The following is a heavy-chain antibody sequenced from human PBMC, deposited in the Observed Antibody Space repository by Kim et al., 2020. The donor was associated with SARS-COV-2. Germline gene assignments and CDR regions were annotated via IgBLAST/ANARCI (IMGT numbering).Heavy chain of an antibody. CDR1: GFTLSNYW. V-gene: IGHV3-74*01. Sequence: GGSLRLSCAASGFTLSNYWMHWVRQAPGKGLVWVSHYSRDGSTILYADSVKGRFTISRDNARNTLYLQMNSLRAEDTAVYYCARDRSDYGGPFDIWGHGT. CDR3: ARDRSDYGGPFDI. D-gene: IGHD4-17*01. J-gene: IGHJ3*02. CDR2: YSRDGSTI.